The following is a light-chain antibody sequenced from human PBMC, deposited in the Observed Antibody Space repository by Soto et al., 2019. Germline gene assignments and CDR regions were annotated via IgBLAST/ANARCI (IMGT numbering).Light chain of an antibody. CDR1: SSDVGGYNY. V-gene: IGLV2-14*01. J-gene: IGLJ1*01. CDR3: SSYTSILYV. Sequence: QPVLTQPASVSGSPGQSITISCTGTSSDVGGYNYVSWYQQHPGKAPKLMIYDVSNRPSGVSNRFSGSKSGNTASLTISGLQAEDEADYYCSSYTSILYVFGTGTKVTVL. CDR2: DVS.